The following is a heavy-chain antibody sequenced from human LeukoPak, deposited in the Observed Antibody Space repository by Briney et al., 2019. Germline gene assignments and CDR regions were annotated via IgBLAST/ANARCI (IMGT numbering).Heavy chain of an antibody. Sequence: EGSLRLSCAASAFTFSSYAMSWVRQAPGKGLEWVSAISGGGGSTYYADSVKGRFTISRDNSKNTLYLQMNSLRAEDTAVYYCAKSRPAPSSLDYWGQGTLVTVSS. CDR2: ISGGGGST. CDR3: AKSRPAPSSLDY. J-gene: IGHJ4*02. V-gene: IGHV3-23*01. CDR1: AFTFSSYA.